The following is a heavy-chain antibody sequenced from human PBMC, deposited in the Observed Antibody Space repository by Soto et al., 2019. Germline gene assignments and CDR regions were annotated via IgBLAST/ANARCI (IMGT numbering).Heavy chain of an antibody. CDR2: TSTSSTTK. V-gene: IGHV3-48*02. Sequence: WRSLRLSCSASVFSFSAYSMNWVRQAPGKGLEWIAYTSTSSTTKYYADSVRGRFSISRDNANDLLYLDMDKLRDEDTGIYYCAGSYSSGNWYFDYWGLGTPVTVSS. CDR1: VFSFSAYS. D-gene: IGHD3-10*01. CDR3: AGSYSSGNWYFDY. J-gene: IGHJ4*02.